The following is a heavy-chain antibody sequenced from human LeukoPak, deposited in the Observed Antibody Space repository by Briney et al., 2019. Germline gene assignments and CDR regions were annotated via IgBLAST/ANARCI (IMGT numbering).Heavy chain of an antibody. J-gene: IGHJ4*02. CDR3: ARLSTSVAGGDH. CDR2: IKKDGSEE. D-gene: IGHD6-19*01. CDR1: GFSFSTSW. V-gene: IGHV3-7*01. Sequence: GGSLRLSCIASGFSFSTSWMSWVRQTPGKGLEWVANIKKDGSEEYYVDSVKTRFTISRDNAKNSLYLQLNSLIVEDTAVYYCARLSTSVAGGDHWGQGTLVTVSS.